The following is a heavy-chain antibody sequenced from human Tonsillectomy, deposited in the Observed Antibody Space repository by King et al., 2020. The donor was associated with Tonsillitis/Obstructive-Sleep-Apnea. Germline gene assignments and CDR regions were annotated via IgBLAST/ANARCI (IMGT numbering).Heavy chain of an antibody. CDR1: GGSFSGYY. J-gene: IGHJ6*03. Sequence: VQLQQWGAGLLKPSETLSLTCAVYGGSFSGYYWNWISQPPGEGLEWIGEINHSGSTNSNPSLKSRITLSVDTSKTQFSLKLSSVTAAATAVYYCARGHYYNYYMDVWDKGTTVTVSS. CDR2: INHSGST. CDR3: ARGHYYNYYMDV. V-gene: IGHV4-34*01.